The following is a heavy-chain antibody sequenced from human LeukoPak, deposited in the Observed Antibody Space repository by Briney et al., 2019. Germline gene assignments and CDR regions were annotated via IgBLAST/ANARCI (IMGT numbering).Heavy chain of an antibody. J-gene: IGHJ4*02. CDR1: GGSISSYY. D-gene: IGHD3-3*01. Sequence: SETLSLTCTVSGGSISSYYWSWIRQPPGKGLEWIGYIYYSGSTNYNLSLKSRVTISVDTSKNQFSLKLSSVTAADTAVYYCAREAVYYDFWSGYYTYGNFDYWGQGTLVTVSS. V-gene: IGHV4-59*01. CDR3: AREAVYYDFWSGYYTYGNFDY. CDR2: IYYSGST.